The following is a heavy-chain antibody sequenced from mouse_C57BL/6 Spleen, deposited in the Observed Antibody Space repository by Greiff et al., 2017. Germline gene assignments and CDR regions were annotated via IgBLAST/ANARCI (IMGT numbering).Heavy chain of an antibody. CDR3: ASGYGNYYAMDY. Sequence: EVQLQESGGGLVKPGGSLKLSCAASGFTFSDYGMHWVRQAPEKGLEWVAYISSGSSTIYYADTVKGRFTISRDNAKNTLFLQMTSLRSEDTAMYYCASGYGNYYAMDYWGQGTSVTVSS. D-gene: IGHD2-1*01. J-gene: IGHJ4*01. V-gene: IGHV5-17*01. CDR2: ISSGSSTI. CDR1: GFTFSDYG.